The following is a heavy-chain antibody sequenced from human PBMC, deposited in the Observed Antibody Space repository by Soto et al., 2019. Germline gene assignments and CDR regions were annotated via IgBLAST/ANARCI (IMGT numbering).Heavy chain of an antibody. J-gene: IGHJ4*02. CDR1: GFTFSIYS. D-gene: IGHD2-15*01. Sequence: AGSLGLSCAASGFTFSIYSMNWVRQAPGKGLEWVSYISSSSSTKFYADSVKGRFTISRDNARNSLYLQMNSLRAEDTAVYYCARDIDGGGQGTLVTVSS. V-gene: IGHV3-48*01. CDR3: ARDIDG. CDR2: ISSSSSTK.